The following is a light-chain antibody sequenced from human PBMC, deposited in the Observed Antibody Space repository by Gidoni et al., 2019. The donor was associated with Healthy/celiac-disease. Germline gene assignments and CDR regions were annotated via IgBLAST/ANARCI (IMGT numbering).Light chain of an antibody. J-gene: IGKJ4*01. CDR1: QSISSY. CDR2: AAS. CDR3: QQSYNTPLT. V-gene: IGKV1-39*01. Sequence: DIQLTQSPSSLSASVGDRVTITCRASQSISSYLNWYQQKPGKDPKLLSYAASSLQSGAPPRFSGSGSGKDFTLIISRLQHEDSAYYYRQQSYNTPLTFGGGTKVEIK.